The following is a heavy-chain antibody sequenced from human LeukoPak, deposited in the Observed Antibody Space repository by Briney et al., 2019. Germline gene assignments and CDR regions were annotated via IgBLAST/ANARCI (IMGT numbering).Heavy chain of an antibody. J-gene: IGHJ3*02. CDR3: ARRPYYYGSGSYEGALDI. CDR1: GGTFSSYA. CDR2: IIPIFGTA. Sequence: SVKVSCKASGGTFSSYAISRVRQAPGQGLDWMGGIIPIFGTANYAQNFQGRVTITADKSMSTAYMELSSLRSEDTAVYYCARRPYYYGSGSYEGALDIWGQGTMVIVSS. V-gene: IGHV1-69*06. D-gene: IGHD3-10*01.